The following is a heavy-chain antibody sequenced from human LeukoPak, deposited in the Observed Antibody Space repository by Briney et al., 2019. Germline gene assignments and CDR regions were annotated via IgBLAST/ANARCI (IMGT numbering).Heavy chain of an antibody. J-gene: IGHJ4*02. D-gene: IGHD6-19*01. CDR3: AKDNSGSFDC. V-gene: IGHV3-43*02. CDR1: GFSFDDYG. CDR2: ISGDGASI. Sequence: GGCLRLSCAPSGFSFDDYGMHWVRHAPGKGLEWVSFISGDGASIYYADSVKGRFTLSRDNSKNSLSLQMTSLTTEDTALYYCAKDNSGSFDCWGQGTLVTVSS.